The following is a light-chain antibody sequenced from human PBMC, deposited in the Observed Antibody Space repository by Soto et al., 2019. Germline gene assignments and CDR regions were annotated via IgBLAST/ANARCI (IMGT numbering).Light chain of an antibody. Sequence: QSALTQPPSASGTPGQRVTISCTWSSSNIGAGYDVHWYQQRPGTAPKLLIFGNTNRPSGVPDRFSGSKSGTPASLAITGLQAEDERDYYCQSYDSTLSARYVFGTGNKVTVL. CDR1: SSNIGAGYD. CDR3: QSYDSTLSARYV. V-gene: IGLV1-40*01. J-gene: IGLJ1*01. CDR2: GNT.